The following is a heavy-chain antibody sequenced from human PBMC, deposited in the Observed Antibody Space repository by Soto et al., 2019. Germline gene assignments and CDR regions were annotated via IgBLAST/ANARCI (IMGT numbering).Heavy chain of an antibody. CDR1: GYTFTSYF. D-gene: IGHD6-19*01. CDR3: ASGIAVAGRYNWFDP. CDR2: ISAYNGNT. V-gene: IGHV1-18*01. J-gene: IGHJ5*02. Sequence: GASVKVSCKASGYTFTSYFISWVRQAPGQGLEWMGWISAYNGNTNYAQKLQGRVTMTTDTSTSTAYMELRSLRSDDTAVYYCASGIAVAGRYNWFDPWGQGALVTVSS.